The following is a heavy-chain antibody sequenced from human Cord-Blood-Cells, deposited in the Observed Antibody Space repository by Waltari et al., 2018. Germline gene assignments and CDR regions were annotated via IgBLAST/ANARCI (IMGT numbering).Heavy chain of an antibody. V-gene: IGHV1-69*09. Sequence: QVQLVQSGAEVKKPGSSVKVSCKASGGPFTSYAISRVRQAPGQGLEWMGRIIPILGIANYAQKFQGRVTITADKSTSTAYMELSSLRSEDTAVYYCAREYSSSSEPILDAFDIWGQGTMVTVSS. J-gene: IGHJ3*02. CDR3: AREYSSSSEPILDAFDI. CDR1: GGPFTSYA. CDR2: IIPILGIA. D-gene: IGHD6-6*01.